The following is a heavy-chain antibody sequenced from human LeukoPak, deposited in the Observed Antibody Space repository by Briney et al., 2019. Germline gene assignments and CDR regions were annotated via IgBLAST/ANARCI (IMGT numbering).Heavy chain of an antibody. D-gene: IGHD1-26*01. CDR3: ARHSGSYDY. CDR1: GFTFSSYA. Sequence: GRSLRLSCVASGFTFSSYAMHWVRQAPGKGLEWVAVISYDGSNKYYADSVKGRLTISRDNSKNTLYLQMNSLRAEDTAVYYCARHSGSYDYWGQGTLVTVSS. CDR2: ISYDGSNK. J-gene: IGHJ4*02. V-gene: IGHV3-30-3*01.